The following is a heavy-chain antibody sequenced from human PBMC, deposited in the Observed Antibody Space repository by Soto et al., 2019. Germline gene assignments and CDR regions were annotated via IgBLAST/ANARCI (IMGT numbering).Heavy chain of an antibody. CDR3: ATSVECGGDCYVYRMDV. CDR2: IIPIFGAA. D-gene: IGHD2-21*02. Sequence: VQLVQSGAEVKKPGSSVKVSCKASGGSFNSFAISWVRQAPGQGLEWMGGIIPIFGAASYGQRIQGRVTITADESTSTAFMELSSLRSEDTAVYYCATSVECGGDCYVYRMDVWGQGTTVTVSS. J-gene: IGHJ6*02. V-gene: IGHV1-69*01. CDR1: GGSFNSFA.